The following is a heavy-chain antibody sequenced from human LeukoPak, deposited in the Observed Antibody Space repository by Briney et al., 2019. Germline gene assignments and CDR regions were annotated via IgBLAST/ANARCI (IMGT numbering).Heavy chain of an antibody. D-gene: IGHD3-3*01. Sequence: GSLRLSCAASGFTFSSYWMSWIRQPPGKGLEWIGEINHSGSTNYNPSLKSRVTISVDTSKNQFSLKLSSVTAADTAVYYCARGQGRRRFLEWLSDWFDPWGQGTLVTVSS. J-gene: IGHJ5*02. CDR2: INHSGST. CDR1: GFTFSSYW. CDR3: ARGQGRRRFLEWLSDWFDP. V-gene: IGHV4-34*01.